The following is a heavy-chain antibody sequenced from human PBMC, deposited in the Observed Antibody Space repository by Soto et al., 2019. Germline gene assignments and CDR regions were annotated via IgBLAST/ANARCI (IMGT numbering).Heavy chain of an antibody. CDR1: GFTFSSYA. CDR3: ARRSTSCCQNFDC. D-gene: IGHD2-2*01. J-gene: IGHJ4*02. Sequence: VQLLESGGGLVQPGGSLRLSCAASGFTFSSYAMNWVRQAPGKGLEWVSAVSGDGGDTYYADSVKGRFTISRDNSKNTLFLQMNGLRVEDTAVYYCARRSTSCCQNFDCWGQGTLVTVS. CDR2: VSGDGGDT. V-gene: IGHV3-23*01.